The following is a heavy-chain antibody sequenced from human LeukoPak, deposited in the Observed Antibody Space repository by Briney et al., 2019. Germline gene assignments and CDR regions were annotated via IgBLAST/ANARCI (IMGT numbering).Heavy chain of an antibody. V-gene: IGHV4-59*08. Sequence: SETLSLTCTVSGGSISSYYWSWIRQPPGKGLEWIGYIYYSGSTTYNPSLKSRVTISVDTSKNQFSLKLSSVTAADTAVYYCARHGTSSYYYYAMDVWGPGTTVTVSS. D-gene: IGHD1-26*01. CDR3: ARHGTSSYYYYAMDV. J-gene: IGHJ6*02. CDR2: IYYSGST. CDR1: GGSISSYY.